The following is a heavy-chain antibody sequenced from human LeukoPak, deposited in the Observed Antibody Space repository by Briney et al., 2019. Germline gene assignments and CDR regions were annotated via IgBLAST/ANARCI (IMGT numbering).Heavy chain of an antibody. CDR3: ATRPFGEYYFDY. Sequence: GGSLRLSCADSGFTFSNYWMNWVRQAPGKGLEWVANIKQEGSDKYFVDSMKGRFTISRDNSKNTLYLQMNSLRTEDTAVYYCATRPFGEYYFDYWGQGTLVTVSS. J-gene: IGHJ4*02. V-gene: IGHV3-7*01. D-gene: IGHD3-10*01. CDR2: IKQEGSDK. CDR1: GFTFSNYW.